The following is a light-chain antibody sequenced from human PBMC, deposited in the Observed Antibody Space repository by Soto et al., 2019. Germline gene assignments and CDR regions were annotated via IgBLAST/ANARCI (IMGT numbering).Light chain of an antibody. V-gene: IGKV3-11*01. CDR1: QSISSY. CDR3: HQRSTWPFT. Sequence: EIVLTQSPATLSLSPGERATLSCRASQSISSYLAWYQQKPDQAPRLLIYDASNRATGIPARFSGSGSGTDFTLTISSLEPEDFAVYYCHQRSTWPFTFGPGTKVGYQ. CDR2: DAS. J-gene: IGKJ3*01.